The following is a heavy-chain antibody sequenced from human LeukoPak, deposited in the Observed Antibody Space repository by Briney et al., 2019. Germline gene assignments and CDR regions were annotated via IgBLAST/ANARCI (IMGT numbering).Heavy chain of an antibody. Sequence: AGGSLRLSCAASGFTFRTYAMTWVRQAPRKGLEWVSAIGPTGRSTYYADSVRGRFTISRDNSKNTLYLQMNSLRAEDTAIYYCAKDPMVRGSTYDYWGQGTLVTVSS. V-gene: IGHV3-23*01. J-gene: IGHJ4*02. CDR1: GFTFRTYA. CDR2: IGPTGRST. D-gene: IGHD3-10*01. CDR3: AKDPMVRGSTYDY.